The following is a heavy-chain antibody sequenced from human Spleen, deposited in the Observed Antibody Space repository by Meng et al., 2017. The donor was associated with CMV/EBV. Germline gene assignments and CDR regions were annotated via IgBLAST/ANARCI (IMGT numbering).Heavy chain of an antibody. Sequence: TFSSYAVSWVRQAPGQGLEWMGGIIPIFGSTNYAQKFQGRVTITTDESTSTVYMELSSLRSEDTAVYYCARVDYCDNSGYHYYWFDPWGQGTLVTVSS. CDR1: TFSSYA. V-gene: IGHV1-69*05. J-gene: IGHJ5*02. CDR3: ARVDYCDNSGYHYYWFDP. D-gene: IGHD3-22*01. CDR2: IIPIFGST.